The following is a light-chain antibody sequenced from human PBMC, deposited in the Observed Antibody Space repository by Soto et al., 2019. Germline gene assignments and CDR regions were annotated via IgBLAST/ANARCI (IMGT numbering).Light chain of an antibody. CDR2: LNSDGSH. Sequence: QSVLTQSPSASASLGASVKLTCTLSSGHSSYAIAWHQQQPEKGPRYLMKLNSDGSHSKGDGIPDRFSGSSSGAERYLTISSLEYEDEDYYSCQTCGTGTLVFGGGTQLTVL. CDR3: QTCGTGTLV. CDR1: SGHSSYA. J-gene: IGLJ2*01. V-gene: IGLV4-69*01.